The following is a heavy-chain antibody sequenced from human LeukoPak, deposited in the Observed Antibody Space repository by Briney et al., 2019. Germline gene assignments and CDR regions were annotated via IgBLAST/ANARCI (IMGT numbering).Heavy chain of an antibody. CDR1: GGSISSYY. J-gene: IGHJ6*03. V-gene: IGHV4-59*01. Sequence: PSETLSLTCTVSGGSISSYYWSWIRQPPGKGLEWIGYIYYSGSTNYNPSLKSRVTISVDTSKNQFSLKLSSVTAADTAVYYCARGSLGSIVVTQALHYYYYMDVWGKGTTVTVSS. CDR2: IYYSGST. D-gene: IGHD5-12*01. CDR3: ARGSLGSIVVTQALHYYYYMDV.